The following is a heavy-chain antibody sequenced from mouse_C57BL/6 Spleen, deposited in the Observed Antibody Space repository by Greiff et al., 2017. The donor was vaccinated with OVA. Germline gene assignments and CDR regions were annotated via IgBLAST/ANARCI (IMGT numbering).Heavy chain of an antibody. Sequence: EVMLVESGGGLVQPGGSLSLSCAASGFTFTDYYMSWVRQPPGQALEWLGFIRNKANGYKTEYSASVKGRFTISRDNSQSILYLQMNALEAEDSATYYCARRDGYLDYWGQGTTLTVSS. V-gene: IGHV7-3*01. D-gene: IGHD2-3*01. CDR1: GFTFTDYY. CDR2: IRNKANGYKT. CDR3: ARRDGYLDY. J-gene: IGHJ2*01.